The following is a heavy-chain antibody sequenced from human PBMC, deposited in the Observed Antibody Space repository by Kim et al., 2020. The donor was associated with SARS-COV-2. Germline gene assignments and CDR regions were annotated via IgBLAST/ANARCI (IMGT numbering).Heavy chain of an antibody. J-gene: IGHJ4*02. Sequence: TNDNPFLKGRITISVDTSKNQFSLKLNSVTAADTAVYYCARDSGSYYFDHWGQGAPVTVSS. D-gene: IGHD1-26*01. V-gene: IGHV4-59*01. CDR3: ARDSGSYYFDH. CDR2: T.